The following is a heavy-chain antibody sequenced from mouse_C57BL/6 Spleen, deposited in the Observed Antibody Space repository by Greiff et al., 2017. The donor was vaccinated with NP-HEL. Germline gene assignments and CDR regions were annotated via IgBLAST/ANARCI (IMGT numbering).Heavy chain of an antibody. V-gene: IGHV1-15*01. CDR1: GYTFTDYE. D-gene: IGHD2-12*01. J-gene: IGHJ2*01. CDR2: IDPETGGT. Sequence: VQLQQSGAELVRPGASVTLSCKASGYTFTDYEMHWVKQTPVHGLEWIGAIDPETGGTAYNQKFKGKAILTADKSSSTAYMELRSLTSEDSAVYYCTREPYCSPYYFDYWGQGTTLTVSS. CDR3: TREPYCSPYYFDY.